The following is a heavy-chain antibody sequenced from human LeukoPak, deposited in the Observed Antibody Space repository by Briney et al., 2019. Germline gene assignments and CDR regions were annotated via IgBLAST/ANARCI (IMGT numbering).Heavy chain of an antibody. CDR3: ATMGLITRQGYFDY. CDR2: MNPNSGNT. Sequence: ASVKVSCKASGYTFTSYDINWVRQATGQGLEWMGWMNPNSGNTGYAQKFQGRVTMTRNTSISTAYMELSSLRSEDTAVYYCATMGLITRQGYFDYWGQGTLVTVSS. CDR1: GYTFTSYD. D-gene: IGHD3-22*01. J-gene: IGHJ4*02. V-gene: IGHV1-8*01.